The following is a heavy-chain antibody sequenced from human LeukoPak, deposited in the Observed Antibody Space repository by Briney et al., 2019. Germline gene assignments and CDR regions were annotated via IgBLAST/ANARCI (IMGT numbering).Heavy chain of an antibody. V-gene: IGHV4-34*01. CDR1: GGSFSGYY. Sequence: SETLSLTCAVYGGSFSGYYWSWIRQPPGKGLEWIGEINHSGCTNYNPSLKSRVTISVDTSKNQFSLKLSSVTAADTAVYYCARSCSGGSCYSNAFDIWGQGTMVTVSS. CDR3: ARSCSGGSCYSNAFDI. J-gene: IGHJ3*02. D-gene: IGHD2-15*01. CDR2: INHSGCT.